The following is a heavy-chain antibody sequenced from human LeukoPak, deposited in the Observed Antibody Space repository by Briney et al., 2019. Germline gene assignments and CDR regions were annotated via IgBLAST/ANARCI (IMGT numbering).Heavy chain of an antibody. Sequence: ASVKVSCKASGYTFTAYYVHWVRQAPGQGLEWIGWINPNTGDTNYAPKFQGRVTMTRDTSISTAYMELSRLRSDDTAVYYCATKRYSGYDFNYYYYMDVWGKGTTVTISS. J-gene: IGHJ6*03. CDR1: GYTFTAYY. CDR3: ATKRYSGYDFNYYYYMDV. D-gene: IGHD5-12*01. CDR2: INPNTGDT. V-gene: IGHV1-2*02.